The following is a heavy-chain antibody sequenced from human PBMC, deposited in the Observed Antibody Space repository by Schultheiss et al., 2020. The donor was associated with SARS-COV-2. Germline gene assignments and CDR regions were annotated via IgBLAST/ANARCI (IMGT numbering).Heavy chain of an antibody. CDR3: ARDGEAARFFDY. Sequence: GGSLRLSCAASGFTFSSYEMNWVRQAPGKGLEYVSAISPNGNNTYYADSVKGRFTMSRDNSKNTLYLQMSSLRAEDTALYYCARDGEAARFFDYWGQGTLVTVSS. CDR1: GFTFSSYE. D-gene: IGHD6-6*01. CDR2: ISPNGNNT. J-gene: IGHJ4*02. V-gene: IGHV3-64D*09.